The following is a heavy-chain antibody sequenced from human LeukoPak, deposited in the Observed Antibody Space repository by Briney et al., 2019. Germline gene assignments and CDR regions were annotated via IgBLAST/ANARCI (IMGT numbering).Heavy chain of an antibody. CDR3: VTDVF. V-gene: IGHV3-48*03. CDR2: ISSSGTTI. CDR1: GFTFSSDE. Sequence: GGSLRLSCAASGFTFSSDEMKWVRQASGKGLQWVSDISSSGTTIYYADFVKGRFTISRDNAKNSLYLQMNSLRAEDTAVYYCVTDVFWGEGTLVTVSS. J-gene: IGHJ4*02.